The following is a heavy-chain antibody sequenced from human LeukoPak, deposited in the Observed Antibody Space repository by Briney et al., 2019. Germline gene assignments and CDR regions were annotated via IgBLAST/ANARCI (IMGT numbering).Heavy chain of an antibody. CDR2: ISGSGGST. V-gene: IGHV3-23*01. Sequence: GGSLRLSCAASGFTFSSYAMSWVRQAPGKGLEWVSAISGSGGSTYYADSVEGRFTISRDNSKNTLYLQMNSLRAEDTAVYYCAKATSTDIVVVPAAKRGWYFDLWGRGTLVTVSS. CDR1: GFTFSSYA. CDR3: AKATSTDIVVVPAAKRGWYFDL. J-gene: IGHJ2*01. D-gene: IGHD2-2*01.